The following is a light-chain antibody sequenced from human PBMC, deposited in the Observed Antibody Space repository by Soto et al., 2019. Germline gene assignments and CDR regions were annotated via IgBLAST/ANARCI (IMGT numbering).Light chain of an antibody. J-gene: IGKJ5*01. Sequence: DIQMTQSPSSLSASVGDRVTVTCQASQNINNYLNWYQRKPGGAPKLLIYDASNLEAGVPSRFRGSGSGTDFTFTISRLQPEDIATYYCQQYENLPTFGQGTRLEIK. V-gene: IGKV1-33*01. CDR1: QNINNY. CDR3: QQYENLPT. CDR2: DAS.